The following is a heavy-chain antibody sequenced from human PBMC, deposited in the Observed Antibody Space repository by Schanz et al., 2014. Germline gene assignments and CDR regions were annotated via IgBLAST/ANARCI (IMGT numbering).Heavy chain of an antibody. CDR3: ARIGGSVFDY. J-gene: IGHJ4*02. Sequence: EVQLVQSGGGLVQPGGSLRLSCAASGFTFSSHWMHWVRQDPGKGLVWVARINSVGSNTDYADSVTGRFTISRDNSKSSLYLQMNSLRAEDTAVYYCARIGGSVFDYWAQGTLVTVSS. CDR1: GFTFSSHW. D-gene: IGHD3-10*01. CDR2: INSVGSNT. V-gene: IGHV3-74*01.